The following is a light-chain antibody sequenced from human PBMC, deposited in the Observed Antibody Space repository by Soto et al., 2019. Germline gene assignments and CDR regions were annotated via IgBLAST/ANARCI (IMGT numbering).Light chain of an antibody. CDR1: SGDVGGYKF. CDR2: EVS. J-gene: IGLJ1*01. Sequence: QSVLTQPASVSGSPGQSITIYCTGTSGDVGGYKFVSWYQQHPGKAPKLMIYEVSNRPSGVSSRFSGSKSGNTASLTISGLQTEDEADYYCQTYDNNSDYVFGTGTKVTVL. V-gene: IGLV2-14*01. CDR3: QTYDNNSDYV.